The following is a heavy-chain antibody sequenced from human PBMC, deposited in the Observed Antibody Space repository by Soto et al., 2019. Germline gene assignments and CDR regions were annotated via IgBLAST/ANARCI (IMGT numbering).Heavy chain of an antibody. CDR1: GGAFSSYA. CDR3: ARDRQLVRLGWFDP. CDR2: IIPIFGTA. Sequence: SVKVSCKASGGAFSSYAISWVRQAPGQGLEWMGGIIPIFGTANYAQKFQGRVTITADESTSTAYMELSSLRSEDTAVYYCARDRQLVRLGWFDPWGQGTLVTVSS. J-gene: IGHJ5*02. D-gene: IGHD6-6*01. V-gene: IGHV1-69*13.